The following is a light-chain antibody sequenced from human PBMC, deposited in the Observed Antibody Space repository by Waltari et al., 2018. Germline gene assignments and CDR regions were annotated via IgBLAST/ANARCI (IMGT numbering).Light chain of an antibody. Sequence: IVMTQSPATLSVSPGERATLSCRASQSTSTNLAGFQEKPGQGPRLLIYCSSTRATGVPARFSGSGSGTYFALVISSLQSEDFAVYYCQQYDKWRRYSFGQGTKLEIK. V-gene: IGKV3-15*01. J-gene: IGKJ2*01. CDR3: QQYDKWRRYS. CDR1: QSTSTN. CDR2: CSS.